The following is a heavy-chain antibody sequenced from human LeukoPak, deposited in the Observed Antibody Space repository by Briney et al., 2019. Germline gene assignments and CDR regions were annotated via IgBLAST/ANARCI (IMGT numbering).Heavy chain of an antibody. Sequence: KTGGSLRLSCAASGFTFSNVSMTWVRQAPGRGLEWVGRIQRKTDGGTKDYAAAVKDRFIISRDDSKNTLYLKMDRLKTEDTAVYYCTSTLGYWGQGTLVTASS. CDR3: TSTLGY. CDR2: IQRKTDGGTK. J-gene: IGHJ4*02. D-gene: IGHD3-16*01. CDR1: GFTFSNVS. V-gene: IGHV3-15*01.